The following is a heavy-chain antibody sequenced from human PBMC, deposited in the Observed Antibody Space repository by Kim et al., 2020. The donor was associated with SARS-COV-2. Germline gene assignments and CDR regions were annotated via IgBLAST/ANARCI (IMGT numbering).Heavy chain of an antibody. Sequence: PVKGRFTISRDESKNTLYLQMNSLKTEDTAVYYCTTLIVVVPTQTYYFDYWGQGTLVTVSS. V-gene: IGHV3-15*01. CDR3: TTLIVVVPTQTYYFDY. J-gene: IGHJ4*02. D-gene: IGHD2-21*01.